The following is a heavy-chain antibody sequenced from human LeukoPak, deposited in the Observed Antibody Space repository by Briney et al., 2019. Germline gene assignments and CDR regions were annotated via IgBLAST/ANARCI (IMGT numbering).Heavy chain of an antibody. CDR3: ARDPYRFAFDI. CDR2: INVDGTAE. V-gene: IGHV3-7*03. J-gene: IGHJ3*02. CDR1: GFSFSTIY. Sequence: PGGSLRLSCAASGFSFSTIYMSWVHQTPGQGLEWVANINVDGTAEYYVDSVKGRFTISRDNAKNSLYLQMNSLRAEDTAVYYCARDPYRFAFDIWGQGTVVLVSS. D-gene: IGHD1-26*01.